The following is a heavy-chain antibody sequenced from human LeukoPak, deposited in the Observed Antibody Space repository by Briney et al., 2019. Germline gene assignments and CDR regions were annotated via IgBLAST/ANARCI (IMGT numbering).Heavy chain of an antibody. CDR1: GFTFSSYA. V-gene: IGHV3-21*01. Sequence: GGSLRLSCAASGFTFSSYAMSWVRQAPGKGLEWVSAISSSSSYIYYADSVKGRFTISRDNAKNSLYLQMNSLRAEDTAVYYCAELGITMIGGVWGKGTTVTISS. D-gene: IGHD3-10*02. CDR3: AELGITMIGGV. J-gene: IGHJ6*04. CDR2: ISSSSSYI.